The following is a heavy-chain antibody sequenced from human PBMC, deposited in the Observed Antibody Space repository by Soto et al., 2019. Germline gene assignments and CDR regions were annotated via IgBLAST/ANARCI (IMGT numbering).Heavy chain of an antibody. Sequence: ASVKVSCKASGYTFTSYGISWVRQAPGQGLEWMGWISAYNGNTNYAQKLQGRVTMTTDTSTSTAYMELRSLRSDDTAVYYCARGDLWSGYYTGSLPADYWGQGTLVTVSS. CDR2: ISAYNGNT. V-gene: IGHV1-18*01. CDR3: ARGDLWSGYYTGSLPADY. J-gene: IGHJ4*02. D-gene: IGHD3-3*01. CDR1: GYTFTSYG.